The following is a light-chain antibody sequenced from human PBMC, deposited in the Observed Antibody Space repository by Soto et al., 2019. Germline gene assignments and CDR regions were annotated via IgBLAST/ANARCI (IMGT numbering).Light chain of an antibody. Sequence: EIVMTQSPATLSVSPGERATLSCRASQSVSSNLAWYQQKPGQAPRLLMYGASTRATGIPARFSGRGSGTEFTLTVSSLQSEDFAVYYCQQYNNWPPQITFGQGTRLEI. V-gene: IGKV3-15*01. CDR2: GAS. CDR1: QSVSSN. J-gene: IGKJ5*01. CDR3: QQYNNWPPQIT.